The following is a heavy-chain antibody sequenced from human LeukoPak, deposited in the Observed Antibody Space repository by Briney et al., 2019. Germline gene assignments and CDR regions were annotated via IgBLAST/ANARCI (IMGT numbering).Heavy chain of an antibody. CDR3: AREDRLGHFDY. J-gene: IGHJ4*02. Sequence: SQTLSLTCAISGDSVFSNSVAWNWIRQSPSRGLEWLGRTYYRSNWFNGYAVSMKGRVIINPVTSKNQFSLQLNSVTPEDTAVYYCAREDRLGHFDYWGQGTLVTVSS. CDR2: TYYRSNWFN. V-gene: IGHV6-1*01. CDR1: GDSVFSNSVA.